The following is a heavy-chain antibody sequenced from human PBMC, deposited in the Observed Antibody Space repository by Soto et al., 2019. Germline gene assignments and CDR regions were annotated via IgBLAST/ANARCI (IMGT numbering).Heavy chain of an antibody. Sequence: ASVKVSCKASGYTFTGHYIHWVRQAPEQGPEWMGEIGPETGATRYAQKFQGRVTMTRDMSITTVYMELNNLSPDDTSVYYCGRGRSGQIVVFYWGQGTPVTVSS. J-gene: IGHJ4*02. D-gene: IGHD1-26*01. CDR3: GRGRSGQIVVFY. CDR2: IGPETGAT. V-gene: IGHV1-2*02. CDR1: GYTFTGHY.